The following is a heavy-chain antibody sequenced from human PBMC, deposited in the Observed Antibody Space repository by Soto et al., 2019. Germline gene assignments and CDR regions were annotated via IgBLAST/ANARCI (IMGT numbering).Heavy chain of an antibody. V-gene: IGHV4-39*01. CDR2: IYYSGST. Sequence: SETLSLTCSVSGGSISSSSYYWGWIRQPPGKGLEWIGSIYYSGSTYYNPSLKSRVTISVDTSKNQFSLKLSSVTAADTAVYYCERYSSVAVAGTREDYYGMDVWGQGTTVTVSS. CDR3: ERYSSVAVAGTREDYYGMDV. J-gene: IGHJ6*02. CDR1: GGSISSSSYY. D-gene: IGHD6-19*01.